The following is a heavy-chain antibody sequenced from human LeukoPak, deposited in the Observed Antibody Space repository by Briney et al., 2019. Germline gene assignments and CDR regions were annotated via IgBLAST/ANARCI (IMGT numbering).Heavy chain of an antibody. D-gene: IGHD3-10*01. CDR1: GGSISSYY. CDR3: AGHPLWFGESPFDY. V-gene: IGHV4-59*01. Sequence: PSETLSLTCTVSGGSISSYYWSWIRQPPGKGLEWIGYIYYSGSTNYNPSLKSRVTISVDTSKNQFSLKLSSVTAADTAVYYCAGHPLWFGESPFDYWGQGTLVTVSS. CDR2: IYYSGST. J-gene: IGHJ4*02.